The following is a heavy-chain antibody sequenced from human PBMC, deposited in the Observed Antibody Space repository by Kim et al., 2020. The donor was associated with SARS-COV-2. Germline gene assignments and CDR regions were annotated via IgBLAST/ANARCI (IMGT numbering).Heavy chain of an antibody. CDR3: GALLWFGTRVYSYSYMDV. J-gene: IGHJ6*03. V-gene: IGHV3-72*01. D-gene: IGHD3-10*01. Sequence: KGRFTISRDDSKHSVYLQMNSLKTEDTAVYYCGALLWFGTRVYSYSYMDVWGKGTTVTVSS.